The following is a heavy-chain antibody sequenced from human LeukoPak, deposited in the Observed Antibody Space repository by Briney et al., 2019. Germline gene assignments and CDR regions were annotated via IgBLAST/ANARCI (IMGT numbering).Heavy chain of an antibody. Sequence: KPSETLSLTCAVYGGSFSGYYWSWIRQPPGKGLEWIGEINHSGSTNYNPSLKSRVTISVDTSKNQFSLKLSSVTAADTAVYYCARQGSRLVGRSKLFDYWGQGTLVTVSS. D-gene: IGHD6-19*01. V-gene: IGHV4-34*01. CDR1: GGSFSGYY. J-gene: IGHJ4*02. CDR3: ARQGSRLVGRSKLFDY. CDR2: INHSGST.